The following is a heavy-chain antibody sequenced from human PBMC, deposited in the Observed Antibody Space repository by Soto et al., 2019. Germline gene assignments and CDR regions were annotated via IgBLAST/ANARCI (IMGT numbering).Heavy chain of an antibody. V-gene: IGHV1-69*06. CDR3: ARGTPYYYGSGSYPPVSY. CDR2: IIPIFGTA. CDR1: GGTFSSYA. D-gene: IGHD3-10*01. J-gene: IGHJ4*02. Sequence: SVKVSCKASGGTFSSYAISWVRQAPGQGLEWMGGIIPIFGTANYALKFQGRVKITAEKSTSIAYMELSSLISEDTAVYYCARGTPYYYGSGSYPPVSYWGQGTLVTVSS.